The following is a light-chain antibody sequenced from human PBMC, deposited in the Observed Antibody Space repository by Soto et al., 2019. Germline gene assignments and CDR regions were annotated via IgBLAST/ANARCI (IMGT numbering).Light chain of an antibody. Sequence: DIQMTQSPSSLSASVGDRVTITCRASQTISSYLNWYQQKPGKAPQLLIYAASTLQSGVPSRFSGSGSGTDFTLTISSLQPGDFATYYCQQSESTPRTFGQGTKLEIK. J-gene: IGKJ2*01. CDR3: QQSESTPRT. CDR1: QTISSY. CDR2: AAS. V-gene: IGKV1-39*01.